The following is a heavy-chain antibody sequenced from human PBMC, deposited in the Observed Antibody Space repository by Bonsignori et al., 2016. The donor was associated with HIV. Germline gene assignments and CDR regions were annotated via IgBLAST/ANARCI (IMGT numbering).Heavy chain of an antibody. CDR1: GFTFSSYG. V-gene: IGHV3-30*02. CDR3: AKDRPPWYSSSWYYFDY. J-gene: IGHJ4*02. D-gene: IGHD6-13*01. CDR2: IRYDGSNK. Sequence: GGSLRLSCAASGFTFSSYGMHWVRQAPGKGLEWVAFIRYDGSNKYYADSVKGRFTISRDNSKNTLYLQMNSLRAEDTAVYYCAKDRPPWYSSSWYYFDYWGPGNPGHRLL.